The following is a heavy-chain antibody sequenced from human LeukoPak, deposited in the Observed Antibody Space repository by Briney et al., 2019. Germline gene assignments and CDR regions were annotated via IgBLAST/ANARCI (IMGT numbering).Heavy chain of an antibody. D-gene: IGHD2-21*01. CDR3: ARHIVHPTMLIEY. V-gene: IGHV4-34*01. CDR1: GGSFSGYY. J-gene: IGHJ4*02. Sequence: SETLSLTCAVYGGSFSGYYWSWIRQPPGKGLEWIGEINHSGSTNYNPSLKSRVTISVDTSKNQFSLKLSSVTAADTAVYYCARHIVHPTMLIEYWGQGILVTVSS. CDR2: INHSGST.